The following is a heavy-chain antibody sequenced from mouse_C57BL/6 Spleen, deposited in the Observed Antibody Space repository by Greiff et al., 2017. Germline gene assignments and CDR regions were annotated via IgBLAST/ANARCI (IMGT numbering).Heavy chain of an antibody. CDR2: IWSGGST. D-gene: IGHD1-1*01. J-gene: IGHJ2*01. CDR3: ARALITTIYFDY. CDR1: GFSLTSYG. V-gene: IGHV2-2*01. Sequence: VKLVESGPGLVQPSQSLSITCTVSGFSLTSYGVHWVRQSPGKGLEWLGVIWSGGSTDYNAAFISRLSISKDNSKSQVFFKMNSLQADDTAIYYCARALITTIYFDYWGQGTTLTVSS.